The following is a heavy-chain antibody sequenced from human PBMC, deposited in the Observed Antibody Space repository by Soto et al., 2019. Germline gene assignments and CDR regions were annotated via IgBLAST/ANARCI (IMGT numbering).Heavy chain of an antibody. CDR2: ISSSSSYI. V-gene: IGHV3-21*01. D-gene: IGHD3-10*01. CDR3: ARDLFPYYYGSGSGGGGYYYYGMDV. Sequence: PGGSLRLSCAASGFTFSSYSMDWVRQAPGKGLEWVSSISSSSSYIYYADSVKGQFTISRDNAKNSLYLQMNSLRAEDTAVYYCARDLFPYYYGSGSGGGGYYYYGMDVWGQGTTVTVSS. J-gene: IGHJ6*02. CDR1: GFTFSSYS.